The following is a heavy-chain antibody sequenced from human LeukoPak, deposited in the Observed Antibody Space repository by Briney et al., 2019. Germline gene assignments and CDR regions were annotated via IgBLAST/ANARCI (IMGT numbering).Heavy chain of an antibody. CDR3: AREPGIAAAGTGY. V-gene: IGHV4-34*01. CDR1: GGSFSGYY. J-gene: IGHJ4*02. D-gene: IGHD6-13*01. CDR2: INHSGST. Sequence: PETLSLTCALYGGSFSGYYWSWIRQRPGKGREWIGEINHSGSTNYNPSLKSRVTISVDTSKNQFSLKLSSVSAADTAVYYCAREPGIAAAGTGYWGQGTLVTVSS.